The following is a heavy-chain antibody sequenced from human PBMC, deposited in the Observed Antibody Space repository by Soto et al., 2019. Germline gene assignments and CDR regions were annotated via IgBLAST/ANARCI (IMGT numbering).Heavy chain of an antibody. CDR3: AIGLTPNWFDP. CDR2: IFYTGTT. V-gene: IGHV4-31*03. CDR1: GGTLSSGGYY. J-gene: IGHJ5*02. Sequence: QVQLQESGPGLVKPSQTLSLTCTVSGGTLSSGGYYGSWIRQHPGKGLEWIGFIFYTGTTNYNPSLKSRVTISVDTSKNVFSLELSSVTAADTAVYYCAIGLTPNWFDPWGQGTLVAVSS. D-gene: IGHD3-9*01.